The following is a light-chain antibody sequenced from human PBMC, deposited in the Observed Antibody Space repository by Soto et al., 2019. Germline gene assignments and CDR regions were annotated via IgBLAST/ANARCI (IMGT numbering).Light chain of an antibody. CDR2: DAS. CDR3: QHYGGMWT. CDR1: QSISSW. V-gene: IGKV1-5*01. J-gene: IGKJ1*01. Sequence: DIKMTQSPSTLSASVGDRVTITCRASQSISSWLAWYQQKLGRAPRLLIYDASSLESGVPSRFSGSGYGTEFTLTIRSLQPDDFATYCCQHYGGMWTFGQGTKVDIK.